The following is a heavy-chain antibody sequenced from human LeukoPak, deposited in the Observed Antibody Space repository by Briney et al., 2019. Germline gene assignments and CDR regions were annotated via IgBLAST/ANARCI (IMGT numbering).Heavy chain of an antibody. J-gene: IGHJ4*02. CDR1: VFIFSSYS. CDR3: ARDFNHAFDY. CDR2: LGPTSSTI. D-gene: IGHD1-14*01. Sequence: GGSLRLSCSASVFIFSSYSMNSVRQAPAKGLERVSYLGPTSSTISYAESLRGRFTISRDNAKNSLSLQMNSLRAEDTAIYYCARDFNHAFDYWGQGILVTVSS. V-gene: IGHV3-48*01.